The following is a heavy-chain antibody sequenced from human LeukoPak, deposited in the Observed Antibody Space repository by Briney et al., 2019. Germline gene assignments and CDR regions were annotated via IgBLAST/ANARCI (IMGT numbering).Heavy chain of an antibody. D-gene: IGHD3-9*01. J-gene: IGHJ5*02. CDR1: GGSFSGYY. V-gene: IGHV4-34*01. CDR2: INHSGST. Sequence: SETLSLTCAVYGGSFSGYYWSWIRQPPGKGLEWIGEINHSGSTNYNPSLKSRVTISVDTSKNQFSLKLSSVTAADTAVYYCARGWYYDISRPFDPWAREPWSPSPQ. CDR3: ARGWYYDISRPFDP.